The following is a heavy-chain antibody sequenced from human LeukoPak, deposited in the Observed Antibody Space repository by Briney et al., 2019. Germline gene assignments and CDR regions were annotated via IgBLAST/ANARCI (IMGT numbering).Heavy chain of an antibody. V-gene: IGHV3-21*01. Sequence: GGSLRLSCAASGFTFSTYSMNWVRQAPGKGLEWVSSISRSSDYIYYADSVKGRFTISRDDAKNSLYLQMNSLRAEDTAVYYCARGNLWFGELAYWGQGTLVTVSS. J-gene: IGHJ4*02. CDR3: ARGNLWFGELAY. CDR1: GFTFSTYS. CDR2: ISRSSDYI. D-gene: IGHD3-10*01.